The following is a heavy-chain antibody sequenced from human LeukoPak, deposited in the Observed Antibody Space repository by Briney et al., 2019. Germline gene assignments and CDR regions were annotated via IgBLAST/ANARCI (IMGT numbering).Heavy chain of an antibody. V-gene: IGHV4-59*08. CDR1: GGSISSYY. CDR3: ARRDQLFDY. CDR2: IYYSGST. D-gene: IGHD2-2*01. J-gene: IGHJ4*02. Sequence: SETLSLTRTVSGGSISSYYWSWIRQPPGKGLEWIGYIYYSGSTNYNPSLKSRVTISVDTSKNQFSLKLSSVTAADTAVYYCARRDQLFDYWGQGTLVTVSS.